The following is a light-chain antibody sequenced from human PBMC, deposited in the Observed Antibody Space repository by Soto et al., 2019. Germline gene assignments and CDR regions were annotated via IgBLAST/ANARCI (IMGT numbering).Light chain of an antibody. CDR1: QGISNH. CDR2: DAS. V-gene: IGKV1-17*03. J-gene: IGKJ5*01. CDR3: LQHTNFPLT. Sequence: DIQMTQSPSAMSASVGDRVTITCRASQGISNHLVWFQQKPGKVPKRLIYDASYLQTGVPSRFSGSGSGTDFTLTISSLQPEDFGTYYCLQHTNFPLTFGQGTRLEAK.